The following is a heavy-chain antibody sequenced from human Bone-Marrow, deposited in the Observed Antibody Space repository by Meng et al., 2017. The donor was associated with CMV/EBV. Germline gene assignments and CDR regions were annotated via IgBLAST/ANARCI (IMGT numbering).Heavy chain of an antibody. D-gene: IGHD1-26*01. CDR3: AKDRAGRYSGSYWGYILDY. V-gene: IGHV3-33*06. J-gene: IGHJ4*02. CDR1: GFTFSSYG. Sequence: GESLKISCAASGFTFSSYGMHWVRQAPGKGLEWVAVIWYDGSNKYYADSVKGRFTISRGNSKNTLYLQMNSLRAEDTAVYYCAKDRAGRYSGSYWGYILDYWGQGTLVTVSS. CDR2: IWYDGSNK.